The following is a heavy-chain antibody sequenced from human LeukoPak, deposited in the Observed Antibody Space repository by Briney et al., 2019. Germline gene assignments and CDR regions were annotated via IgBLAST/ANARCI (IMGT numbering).Heavy chain of an antibody. CDR3: ARSGGYSSPQNY. D-gene: IGHD6-19*01. J-gene: IGHJ4*02. CDR1: GGSVSSGSYY. CDR2: IYYSGTT. V-gene: IGHV4-61*01. Sequence: SETLSLTCTVSGGSVSSGSYYWSWIRQPPGKGLEWIGYIYYSGTTNYNPSLKSRVTISVDTSKSQFPLKLNSVTAADTAVYYCARSGGYSSPQNYWGQGTLVTVSS.